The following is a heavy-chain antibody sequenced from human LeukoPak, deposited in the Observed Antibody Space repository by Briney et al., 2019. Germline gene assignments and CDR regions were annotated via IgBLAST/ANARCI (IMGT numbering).Heavy chain of an antibody. J-gene: IGHJ4*02. Sequence: GGSLRLSCAASGFTFRSYWMHWVRQAPGKGLVWVSRINSDGSSTSYADSVKGRFTISRDNAKNTLFLQMNSLRAEDTAVYYCARSASDVIWYWDQGTLVTVSS. CDR3: ARSASDVIWY. CDR1: GFTFRSYW. CDR2: INSDGSST. V-gene: IGHV3-74*01. D-gene: IGHD3-16*02.